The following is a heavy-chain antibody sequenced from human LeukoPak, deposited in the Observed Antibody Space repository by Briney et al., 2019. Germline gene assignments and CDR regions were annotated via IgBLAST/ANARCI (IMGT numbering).Heavy chain of an antibody. CDR1: AFSFSDST. CDR3: ARGGAGGGCFPT. J-gene: IGHJ1*01. D-gene: IGHD3-16*01. CDR2: MEEDGNDE. Sequence: GGSLRLSCVASAFSFSDSTMSSVRQAGGKGLGWVGKMEEDGNDENYVDAVKDRFTISRDNARNSLHLQMKSLRAEDTALYFRARGGAGGGCFPTWGQGILVIVSS. V-gene: IGHV3-7*03.